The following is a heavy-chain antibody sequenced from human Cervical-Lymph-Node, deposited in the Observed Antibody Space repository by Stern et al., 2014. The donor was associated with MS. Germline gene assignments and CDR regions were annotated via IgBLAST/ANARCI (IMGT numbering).Heavy chain of an antibody. CDR2: ITNVGST. CDR3: ARDTSSPERSDW. Sequence: VQLVESGGGVIQPGGSLRLSCTASGFTVSRDYMTWVRPAPGKGLEWVSLITNVGSTCYTDSVKCRFTISRDDSKNTVYLHMTSLRAEDTAMYYCARDTSSPERSDWWGQGTLVTVSS. CDR1: GFTVSRDY. V-gene: IGHV3-53*01. J-gene: IGHJ4*02. D-gene: IGHD1-1*01.